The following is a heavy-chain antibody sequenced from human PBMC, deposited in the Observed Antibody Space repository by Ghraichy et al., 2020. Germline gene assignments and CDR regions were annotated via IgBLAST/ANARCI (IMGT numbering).Heavy chain of an antibody. Sequence: WGSLRLSCAASGFTFSSYAMTWVRQAPGKGLEWVSTITGGGITTYYGGSVKGRFTISRDNSRNTLFLQMRSLRAEDTAVYYCAKSPNYYAPMVDYWCQGALVTVSS. CDR2: ITGGGITT. CDR3: AKSPNYYAPMVDY. V-gene: IGHV3-23*01. D-gene: IGHD3-10*01. J-gene: IGHJ4*02. CDR1: GFTFSSYA.